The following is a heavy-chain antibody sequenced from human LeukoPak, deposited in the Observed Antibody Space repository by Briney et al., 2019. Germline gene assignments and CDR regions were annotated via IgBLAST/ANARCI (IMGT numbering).Heavy chain of an antibody. D-gene: IGHD6-13*01. J-gene: IGHJ4*02. V-gene: IGHV4-34*01. Sequence: RPSETLSLTCTVSGGSISSYYWSWIRQPPGKGLEWIGEINHSGSTNYNPSLKSRVTISVDTSKNQFSLKLSSVTAADTAVYYCARGGERGRIAAAIIGDYWGQGTLVTVSS. CDR2: INHSGST. CDR3: ARGGERGRIAAAIIGDY. CDR1: GGSISSYY.